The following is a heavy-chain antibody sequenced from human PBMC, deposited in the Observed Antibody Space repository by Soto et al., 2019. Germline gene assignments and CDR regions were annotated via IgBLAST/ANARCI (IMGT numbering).Heavy chain of an antibody. J-gene: IGHJ5*02. CDR2: ISSSSSTI. CDR3: AREGGWLNWFDT. Sequence: EVQLVESGGGLVQPGGSLRLSCAASGFTFSSYSMNWVRQAPGKGLEWVSYISSSSSTIYYADSVKGRFTISRDNAKNSPNLQINGLRDEDTAVYYFAREGGWLNWFDTWGQGTLVTVSS. V-gene: IGHV3-48*02. D-gene: IGHD5-12*01. CDR1: GFTFSSYS.